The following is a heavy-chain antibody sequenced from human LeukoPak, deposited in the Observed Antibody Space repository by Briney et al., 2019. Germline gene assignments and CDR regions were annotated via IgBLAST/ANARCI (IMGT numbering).Heavy chain of an antibody. CDR2: ISAYNGNT. D-gene: IGHD3-9*01. CDR1: GYTFTSYG. J-gene: IGHJ6*02. Sequence: GASVKISCKASGYTFTSYGISWVRQAPGQGLEWMGWISAYNGNTNYAQKLQGRVTMTTDTSTSTAYMELRSLRSDDTAVYYCARDYRYDILTGVNYYYYGMDVWGQGTTVTVSS. V-gene: IGHV1-18*01. CDR3: ARDYRYDILTGVNYYYYGMDV.